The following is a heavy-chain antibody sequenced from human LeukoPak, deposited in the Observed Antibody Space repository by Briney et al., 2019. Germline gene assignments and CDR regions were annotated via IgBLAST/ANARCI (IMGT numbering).Heavy chain of an antibody. CDR3: AKDFLGYSSGWSHYFDY. CDR1: GFTFSSYA. D-gene: IGHD6-19*01. J-gene: IGHJ4*02. CDR2: ISGSGGST. Sequence: PGGSLRLSCAASGFTFSSYAMSWVRQAPGKGLEWVSAISGSGGSTYYADSVKGRFTISRDNSKNTLYLQMNSLRAEDTAVYYCAKDFLGYSSGWSHYFDYWGQGTLVTVSS. V-gene: IGHV3-23*01.